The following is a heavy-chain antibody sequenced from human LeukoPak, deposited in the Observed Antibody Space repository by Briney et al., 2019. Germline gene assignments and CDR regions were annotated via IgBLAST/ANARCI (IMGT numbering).Heavy chain of an antibody. V-gene: IGHV3-20*01. J-gene: IGHJ3*02. Sequence: GGSLRLSCAASGFTFDDYGMSWVRQAPGKGLEGVSGINWNGGSTGYADSVKGRFTTSRDNAKNSLYVQMNSLRAEDTALYHCARRGIAAGGAFDIWGEGTMVTVSS. CDR1: GFTFDDYG. CDR3: ARRGIAAGGAFDI. CDR2: INWNGGST. D-gene: IGHD6-13*01.